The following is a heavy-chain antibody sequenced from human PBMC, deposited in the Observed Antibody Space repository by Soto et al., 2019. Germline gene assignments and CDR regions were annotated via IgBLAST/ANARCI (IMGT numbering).Heavy chain of an antibody. CDR3: ARDGPPTTTGVGPSYTMDV. Sequence: QMQLVQSGAEVKKPGASVKVSCKASGYTFTSYQMHWVRQAPGRGLEWMGIINPGGGRITYAPRFQGRAMITRDTSTNTVYMELRSLRSEDTAVYYCARDGPPTTTGVGPSYTMDVWGQGTTVTVS. D-gene: IGHD3-3*01. V-gene: IGHV1-46*01. J-gene: IGHJ6*02. CDR1: GYTFTSYQ. CDR2: INPGGGRI.